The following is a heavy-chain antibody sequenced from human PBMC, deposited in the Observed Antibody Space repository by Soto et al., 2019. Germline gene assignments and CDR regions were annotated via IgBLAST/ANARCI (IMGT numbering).Heavy chain of an antibody. D-gene: IGHD6-13*01. V-gene: IGHV3-30*18. Sequence: LILSCAASGFTLSTYGMHWVRPAPVKGLEWVSAMSYDGIKLYYVVSEKGRFAVSRDNARIPLFLQVISWRGEDTAVDYCSKEYGSTWIDHWGQGTLVTVSS. CDR3: SKEYGSTWIDH. CDR2: MSYDGIKL. J-gene: IGHJ4*02. CDR1: GFTLSTYG.